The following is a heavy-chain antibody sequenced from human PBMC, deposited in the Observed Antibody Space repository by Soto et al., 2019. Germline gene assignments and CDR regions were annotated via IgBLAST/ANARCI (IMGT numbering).Heavy chain of an antibody. D-gene: IGHD4-17*01. V-gene: IGHV3-30*18. Sequence: GGSLRLSCAASGFTFSSYGMHWVRQAPGEGLEWVAVISYDGSNKYYADSVKGRFTISRDNSKNTLYLQMNSLRAEDTAVYYCAKFGYGGNSIDYWGQGTLVTVSS. CDR2: ISYDGSNK. CDR1: GFTFSSYG. CDR3: AKFGYGGNSIDY. J-gene: IGHJ4*02.